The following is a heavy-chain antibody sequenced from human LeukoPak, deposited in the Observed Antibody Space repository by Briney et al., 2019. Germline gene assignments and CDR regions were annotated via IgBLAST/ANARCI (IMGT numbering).Heavy chain of an antibody. J-gene: IGHJ4*02. D-gene: IGHD6-19*01. CDR3: ASLYTSGYPFDS. Sequence: GESLKISCKASGYSFPNYWIGWVRQMPGKGLEWMGIIYPGDSDTSYSPSFQGQVTISADRSISTAYLQWSSLKASDTAMYYCASLYTSGYPFDSWAREPRSPSPQ. CDR2: IYPGDSDT. CDR1: GYSFPNYW. V-gene: IGHV5-51*01.